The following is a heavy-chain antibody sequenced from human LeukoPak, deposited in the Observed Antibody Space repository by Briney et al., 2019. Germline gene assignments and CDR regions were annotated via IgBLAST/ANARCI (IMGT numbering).Heavy chain of an antibody. J-gene: IGHJ4*02. Sequence: GGSLRLSCAASGFTFSSYAMSWVRQAPEKGLEWVSAISGSGGSTYYADSVKGRFTISRDNSKNTLYLQMNSLRAEDTAVYYCAKRGQNDYVWGSYPYYWGQGTLVTVSS. CDR2: ISGSGGST. CDR3: AKRGQNDYVWGSYPYY. V-gene: IGHV3-23*01. CDR1: GFTFSSYA. D-gene: IGHD3-16*01.